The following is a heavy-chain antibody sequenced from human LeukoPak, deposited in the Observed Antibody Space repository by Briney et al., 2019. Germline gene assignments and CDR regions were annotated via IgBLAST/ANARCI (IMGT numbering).Heavy chain of an antibody. CDR3: ARERPPSQLIDH. J-gene: IGHJ4*02. CDR2: IHDRGIT. Sequence: SETLSLTCTVFGDSNTSTSFWSWIRQPPGKRPEWIGNIHDRGITNYNPSLKNRVTIALDTSTNQFSLNLRSVTAADTAVYYCARERPPSQLIDHWGQGTLVTVSS. CDR1: GDSNTSTSF. D-gene: IGHD1-1*01. V-gene: IGHV4-59*01.